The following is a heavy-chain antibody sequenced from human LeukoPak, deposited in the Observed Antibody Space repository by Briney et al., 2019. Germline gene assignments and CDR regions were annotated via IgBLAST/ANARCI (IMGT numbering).Heavy chain of an antibody. J-gene: IGHJ4*02. Sequence: SVKVSCKASGGTFSSYAISWVRQAPGQGLEWMGGIIPIFGTANYAQKFQGRVTITTDESTSTAYMELSSLRSEDTAVYYCARLVSTKYYFDYWGQGALVTVSS. CDR1: GGTFSSYA. CDR3: ARLVSTKYYFDY. D-gene: IGHD3-9*01. V-gene: IGHV1-69*05. CDR2: IIPIFGTA.